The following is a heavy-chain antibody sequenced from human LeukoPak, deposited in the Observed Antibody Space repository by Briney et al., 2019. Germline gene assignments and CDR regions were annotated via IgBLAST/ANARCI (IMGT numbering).Heavy chain of an antibody. CDR1: GFTFSNYW. CDR3: ARRNAMDV. J-gene: IGHJ6*02. CDR2: INRDGSER. V-gene: IGHV3-7*03. Sequence: GGSLRLSCAASGFTFSNYWMTWVRQAPGKGLEWVANINRDGSERYYVDSVKGRFTISRDDAKSSLYLQMNSLRAEDTAVYYCARRNAMDVWGQGTTVTVSS.